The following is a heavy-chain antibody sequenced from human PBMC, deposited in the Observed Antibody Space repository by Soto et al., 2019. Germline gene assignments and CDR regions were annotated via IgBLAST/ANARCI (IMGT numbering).Heavy chain of an antibody. Sequence: QPGGCLRLSCAASGFTFSSYSMNWVRQAPGKGLVWVSGINTDGGSTDYADSVKGRFIISRDNAKNTLYLQMNSLRAEDTAVYYCARPRYDSTGTPFDHWGLGTLVTVSS. CDR3: ARPRYDSTGTPFDH. V-gene: IGHV3-74*01. CDR1: GFTFSSYS. D-gene: IGHD3-22*01. J-gene: IGHJ4*02. CDR2: INTDGGST.